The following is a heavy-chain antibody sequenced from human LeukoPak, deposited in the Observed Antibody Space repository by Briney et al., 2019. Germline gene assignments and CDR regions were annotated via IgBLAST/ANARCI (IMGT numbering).Heavy chain of an antibody. V-gene: IGHV3-30-3*01. J-gene: IGHJ6*02. CDR3: ARSERKRFLEWSLDYYYGMDV. D-gene: IGHD3-3*01. Sequence: PGRTLRHSYADTGVTFSSYAIHWVRQAPGKRLEWVAVISYDGSNKYYADSVKGRFTISRDNSKNTLYLQMNSLRAEDTAVYYCARSERKRFLEWSLDYYYGMDVWGQGTTVTVSS. CDR2: ISYDGSNK. CDR1: GVTFSSYA.